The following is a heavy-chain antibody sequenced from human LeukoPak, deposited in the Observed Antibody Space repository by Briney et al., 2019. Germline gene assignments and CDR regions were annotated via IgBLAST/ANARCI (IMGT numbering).Heavy chain of an antibody. J-gene: IGHJ4*02. V-gene: IGHV1-8*01. Sequence: ASVKVSCKASGYTFTSYDINWVRQATGQGLEWMGWMNPNSGNTGYAQKFQGRVTMTRNTSISTAYMELSSLRSEDTAVYYCARAFRALAPAATYYFDYLGQGTLVTVFS. CDR3: ARAFRALAPAATYYFDY. D-gene: IGHD2-2*01. CDR1: GYTFTSYD. CDR2: MNPNSGNT.